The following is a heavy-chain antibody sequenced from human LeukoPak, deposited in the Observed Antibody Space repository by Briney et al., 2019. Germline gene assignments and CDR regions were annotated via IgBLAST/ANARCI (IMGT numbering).Heavy chain of an antibody. CDR3: ARGGYSFDY. D-gene: IGHD5-18*01. Sequence: GGSRRLSCAASGFTFSSYSVNWVRPAPGKGLEWVASISSSRSYIYYADSVKGRFTISRDNAKNSLYLQMNSLRVEDTAVYYCARGGYSFDYLGQGTLVAVSS. J-gene: IGHJ4*02. V-gene: IGHV3-21*01. CDR2: ISSSRSYI. CDR1: GFTFSSYS.